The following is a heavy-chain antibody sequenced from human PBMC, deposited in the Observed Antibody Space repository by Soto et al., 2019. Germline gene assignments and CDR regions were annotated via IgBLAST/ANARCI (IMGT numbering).Heavy chain of an antibody. Sequence: SVKVSCKVSGGTFSSYAISWVRQAPGQGLEWMGGIIPIFGTANYAQKFQGRVTITADESTSTAYMELSSLRSEDTAVYYCARKEPASDFWSGHYGPYYYYGMDVLGKGTTVTVSS. J-gene: IGHJ6*04. CDR2: IIPIFGTA. CDR1: GGTFSSYA. V-gene: IGHV1-69*13. CDR3: ARKEPASDFWSGHYGPYYYYGMDV. D-gene: IGHD3-3*01.